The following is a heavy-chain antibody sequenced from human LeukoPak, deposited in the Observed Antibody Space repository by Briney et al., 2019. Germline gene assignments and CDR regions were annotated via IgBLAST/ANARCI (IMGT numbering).Heavy chain of an antibody. Sequence: GASVKVSCKASGYTFTSYGISWVRQAPGQGLEWMGWISAYNGNTNYAQKLQGRVTMTTDTSTSTAYMELRSLRSVDTAVYYCARDYGDYDYYYYYGMDVWGQGTTVTVSS. CDR1: GYTFTSYG. J-gene: IGHJ6*02. D-gene: IGHD4-17*01. CDR3: ARDYGDYDYYYYYGMDV. CDR2: ISAYNGNT. V-gene: IGHV1-18*01.